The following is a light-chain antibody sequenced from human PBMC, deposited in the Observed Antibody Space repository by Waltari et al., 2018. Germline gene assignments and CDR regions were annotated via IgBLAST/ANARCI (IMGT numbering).Light chain of an antibody. CDR1: SRDVGGYNN. Sequence: QSALTQHPSASGSPGQSVTISGTGSSRDVGGYNNVSWYQQHPGKAPKLMIDGVDKRPSGVPDRFSGSKSGNTASLTVSGLQAEDEADYFCASYASTRKVFGGGTKLTVL. J-gene: IGLJ3*02. CDR2: GVD. CDR3: ASYASTRKV. V-gene: IGLV2-8*01.